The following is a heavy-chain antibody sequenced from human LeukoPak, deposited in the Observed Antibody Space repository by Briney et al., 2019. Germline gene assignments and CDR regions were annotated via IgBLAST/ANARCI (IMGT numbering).Heavy chain of an antibody. D-gene: IGHD2-8*01. CDR2: IHYSGST. CDR1: GFTVSSIH. CDR3: WRPHCSNSVCSSSRVDF. Sequence: GSLRLSCAASGFTVSSIHMVWVRQPPGKGLEWIGNIHYSGSTYYSPSLKNRVTISVDTSKNQFSLRLKSVTAADTAVYYCWRPHCSNSVCSSSRVDFWGQGTLVTVSS. J-gene: IGHJ4*02. V-gene: IGHV4-59*08.